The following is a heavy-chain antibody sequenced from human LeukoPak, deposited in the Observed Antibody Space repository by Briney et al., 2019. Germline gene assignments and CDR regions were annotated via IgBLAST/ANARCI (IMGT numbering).Heavy chain of an antibody. V-gene: IGHV4-4*07. CDR1: RASISDNY. Sequence: PSETLSLTCTVSRASISDNYWSWSRQPAGKALEWIGRTYTSGDTNYNPSLKSRASVSVDTSKNQFSLKLSSVTAADTAVYYCARHPKYSSSWYSFDYWGQGTLVTVSS. CDR2: TYTSGDT. CDR3: ARHPKYSSSWYSFDY. D-gene: IGHD6-13*01. J-gene: IGHJ4*02.